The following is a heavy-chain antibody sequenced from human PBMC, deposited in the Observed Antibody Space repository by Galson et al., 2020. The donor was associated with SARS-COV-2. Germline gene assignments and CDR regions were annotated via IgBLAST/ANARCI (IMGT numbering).Heavy chain of an antibody. CDR1: DCPISRGRYY. D-gene: IGHD3-16*01. CDR2: IYYSGNT. Sequence: ETSETLSLTCNVSDCPISRGRYYWSWIRQHPGKGLERIGYIYYSGNTNYNPSLTSRITTSVDTSKNQFSQKLSSVTAADTAVYYLARRTLAIYVDYGMDVWGQGTTVTVSS. J-gene: IGHJ6*02. CDR3: ARRTLAIYVDYGMDV. V-gene: IGHV4-31*03.